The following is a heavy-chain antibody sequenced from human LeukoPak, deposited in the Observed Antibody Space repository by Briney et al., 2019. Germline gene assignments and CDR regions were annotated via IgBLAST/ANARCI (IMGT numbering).Heavy chain of an antibody. CDR2: INSDGSSI. J-gene: IGHJ4*02. CDR1: GFTFSSHW. D-gene: IGHD3-3*01. CDR3: AKDYDFWSGYQPLYFDY. V-gene: IGHV3-74*01. Sequence: GGSLRLSCAASGFTFSSHWMHWVRQAPGKGLVWVSRINSDGSSISYADSVKGRFTISRDNSKNTLYLQMNSLRAEDTAVYYCAKDYDFWSGYQPLYFDYWGQGTLVTVSS.